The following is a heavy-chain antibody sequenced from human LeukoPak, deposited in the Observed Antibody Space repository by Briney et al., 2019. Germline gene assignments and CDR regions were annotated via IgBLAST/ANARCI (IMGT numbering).Heavy chain of an antibody. CDR3: ASFGDYYDSSGQSSFDY. V-gene: IGHV1-2*06. D-gene: IGHD3-22*01. CDR2: INPNSGGT. J-gene: IGHJ4*02. Sequence: ASVEVSCTASGYTFTGYYMHWVRQAPGQGLEWMGRINPNSGGTNYAQKFQGRVTMTRDTSISTAYMELSRLGSDDTAVYYCASFGDYYDSSGQSSFDYWGQGTLVTVSS. CDR1: GYTFTGYY.